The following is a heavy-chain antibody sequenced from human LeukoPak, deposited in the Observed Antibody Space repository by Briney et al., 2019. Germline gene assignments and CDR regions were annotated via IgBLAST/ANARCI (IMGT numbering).Heavy chain of an antibody. V-gene: IGHV4-30-4*08. Sequence: SQTLSLTCTVSGGSISSGDYYWSWIRQPPGKGLEWIGYIYYSGSTYYNPSLKSRVTISVDTSKNRFSLKLSSVTAADTAVYYCARRDTAMVNFDYWGQGTLVTVSS. J-gene: IGHJ4*02. CDR2: IYYSGST. CDR1: GGSISSGDYY. CDR3: ARRDTAMVNFDY. D-gene: IGHD5-18*01.